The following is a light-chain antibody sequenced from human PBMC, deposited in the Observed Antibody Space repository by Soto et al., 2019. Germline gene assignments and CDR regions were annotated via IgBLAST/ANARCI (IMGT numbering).Light chain of an antibody. J-gene: IGKJ2*01. CDR3: RQYGSSPYT. Sequence: EIVLTQSPGTLSLSPGERATLSCRASQSVISSYLAWYQQKPGQAPRLLIYAASSRATGIPDRFSGSGSGTDFTLTISRLEPEDFAVYYCRQYGSSPYTFGQGTKLEI. CDR2: AAS. CDR1: QSVISSY. V-gene: IGKV3-20*01.